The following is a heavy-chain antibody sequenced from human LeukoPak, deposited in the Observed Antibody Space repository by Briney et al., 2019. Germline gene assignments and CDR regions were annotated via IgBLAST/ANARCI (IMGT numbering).Heavy chain of an antibody. Sequence: SETPSLTCTVSGASISSGSYYWGWIRQPPGKGLEWIGSIYYSGGTYYNPSLKSRVTISVDTSKNQFSLKLSSVTAADTAVYYCARDWDYRLDYWGQGTLVTVSS. D-gene: IGHD4-11*01. CDR2: IYYSGGT. V-gene: IGHV4-39*07. CDR1: GASISSGSYY. J-gene: IGHJ4*02. CDR3: ARDWDYRLDY.